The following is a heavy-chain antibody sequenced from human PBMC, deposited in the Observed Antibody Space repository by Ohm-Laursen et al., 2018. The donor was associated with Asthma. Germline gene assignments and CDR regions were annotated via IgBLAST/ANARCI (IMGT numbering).Heavy chain of an antibody. CDR2: IYWDDDR. J-gene: IGHJ5*02. D-gene: IGHD1-26*01. CDR3: ARTKWAGVSSAWFDP. V-gene: IGHV2-5*02. CDR1: GFSITTSGVG. Sequence: TQTLTLTCTLSGFSITTSGVGVGWLRQPPQKALEWLAVIYWDDDRQYRPSLRSRLTITKDTSKNQVVLTMTNMDPVDTGTYFCARTKWAGVSSAWFDPWGQGTLVTVSS.